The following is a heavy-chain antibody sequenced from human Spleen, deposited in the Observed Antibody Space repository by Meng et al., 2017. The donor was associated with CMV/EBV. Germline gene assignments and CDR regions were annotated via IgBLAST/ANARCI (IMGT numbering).Heavy chain of an antibody. V-gene: IGHV3-69-1*01. J-gene: IGHJ6*02. CDR3: ARVLLDVRGWYYQGMDV. CDR2: ISSSYAV. D-gene: IGHD6-19*01. Sequence: GESLKISCAASGFRFSDYYVTWIRQAPGKGLEWVSYISSSYAVDYADSLKGRFTISRDNAKNSLYLQMNSLRAEDTAVYYCARVLLDVRGWYYQGMDVWGQGTTVTVSS. CDR1: GFRFSDYY.